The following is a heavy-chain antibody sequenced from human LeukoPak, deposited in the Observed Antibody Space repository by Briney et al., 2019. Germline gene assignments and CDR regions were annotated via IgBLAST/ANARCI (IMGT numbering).Heavy chain of an antibody. CDR3: ARDRQYCSGGTCYSRFYYYGMDV. CDR1: GGTFSSYA. D-gene: IGHD2-15*01. J-gene: IGHJ6*02. Sequence: SVKVSCKASGGTFSSYAISWVRQAPGQGLEWMGRIIPILGIANYAQNLQGRVTMTTATSTSTAYMELRSLRSDDTAVYYCARDRQYCSGGTCYSRFYYYGMDVWGQGTTVTVSS. V-gene: IGHV1-69*04. CDR2: IIPILGIA.